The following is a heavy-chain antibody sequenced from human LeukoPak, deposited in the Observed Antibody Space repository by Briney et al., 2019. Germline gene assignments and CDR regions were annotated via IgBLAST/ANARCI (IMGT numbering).Heavy chain of an antibody. CDR1: GFTFSSYA. D-gene: IGHD5-18*01. CDR3: AREDTAMAFDY. Sequence: GGSLRLSSAASGFTFSSYAMHWVRQAPGKGLEWVAVISYDGSNKYYADSVKGRFTISRDNSKNTLYLQMNSLRAEDTAVYYCAREDTAMAFDYWGQGTLVTVSS. CDR2: ISYDGSNK. V-gene: IGHV3-30-3*01. J-gene: IGHJ4*02.